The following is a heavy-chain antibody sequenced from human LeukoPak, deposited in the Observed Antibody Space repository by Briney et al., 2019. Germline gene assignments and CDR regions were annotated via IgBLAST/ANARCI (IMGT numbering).Heavy chain of an antibody. CDR2: IKQDGSEK. V-gene: IGHV3-7*01. D-gene: IGHD3-22*01. CDR1: GFTFSSYW. J-gene: IGHJ2*01. Sequence: GGSLRLSCAASGFTFSSYWMSWVRQALGKGLEWVANIKQDGSEKYYVDSVKGRFTISRDNAKNSLYLQMNSLRAEDTAVYYCARYGDYYDSSGPLFDLWGRGTLVTVSS. CDR3: ARYGDYYDSSGPLFDL.